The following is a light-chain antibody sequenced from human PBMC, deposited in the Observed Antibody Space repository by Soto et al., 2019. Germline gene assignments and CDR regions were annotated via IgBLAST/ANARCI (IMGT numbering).Light chain of an antibody. CDR1: QDISDY. J-gene: IGKJ4*01. Sequence: DIQLTQSPSFLSASVGDRVTITCRASQDISDYLAWYQQKPGKAPKLLIYTASILQSGVPSRFSGSASGTQFTLTISSLQPEDFATYYCQQFNVYPITFGGGTQVEIK. CDR2: TAS. V-gene: IGKV1-9*01. CDR3: QQFNVYPIT.